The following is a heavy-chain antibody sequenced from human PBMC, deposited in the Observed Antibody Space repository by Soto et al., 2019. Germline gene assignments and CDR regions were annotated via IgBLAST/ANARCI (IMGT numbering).Heavy chain of an antibody. CDR1: GFTFSDYY. CDR3: ARVGYDFWSGSAPRGVFDY. CDR2: ISSSSSYT. Sequence: KAGGSLRLSCAASGFTFSDYYMSWIRQAPGKGLEWVSYISSSSSYTNYADSVKGRFTISRDNAKNSLYLQMNSLRAEDTAVYYCARVGYDFWSGSAPRGVFDYWGQGTLVTVSS. D-gene: IGHD3-3*01. V-gene: IGHV3-11*06. J-gene: IGHJ4*02.